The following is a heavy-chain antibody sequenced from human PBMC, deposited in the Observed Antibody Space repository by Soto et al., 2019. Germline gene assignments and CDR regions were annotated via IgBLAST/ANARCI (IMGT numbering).Heavy chain of an antibody. CDR3: PRDYDYDSYYYGMDV. J-gene: IGHJ6*01. Sequence: GSVKVYSKASGYTFTSYGISWVRQAPGQGLEWMGWISAYNGNTNYAQKLQGRVTMTTDTSTSTAYMDLRSLRSDDTAVYYCPRDYDYDSYYYGMDVWGQGTTVTGSS. CDR2: ISAYNGNT. V-gene: IGHV1-18*01. D-gene: IGHD3-3*01. CDR1: GYTFTSYG.